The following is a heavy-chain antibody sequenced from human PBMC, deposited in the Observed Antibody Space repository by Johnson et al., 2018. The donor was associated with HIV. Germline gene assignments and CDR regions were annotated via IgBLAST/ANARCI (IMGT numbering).Heavy chain of an antibody. CDR3: TRDLALVAFDI. CDR2: ISGSGGST. J-gene: IGHJ3*02. D-gene: IGHD6-13*01. V-gene: IGHV3-23*04. Sequence: VQLVESGGGLVQPGRSLRLSCAASGFTFSSYAMSWVRQAPGKGLEWVSAISGSGGSTYYADSVKGRFTISRDNSKNTLYLQMNSLKTEDTAVYYCTRDLALVAFDIWGQGTMVTVSS. CDR1: GFTFSSYA.